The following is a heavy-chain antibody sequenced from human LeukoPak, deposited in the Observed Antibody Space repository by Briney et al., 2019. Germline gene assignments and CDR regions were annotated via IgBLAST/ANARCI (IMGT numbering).Heavy chain of an antibody. CDR2: FTRIGII. J-gene: IGHJ4*02. D-gene: IGHD4-17*01. Sequence: SETLSLTCAVYGGSFSDYYWSWIRQPPGKGLEWIGEFTRIGIINYNPSLKSRITISADTSKNQFSLKLNSVTAADTAIYYCAGIYGDYSDFDYWGQGTLVTVSS. V-gene: IGHV4-34*01. CDR3: AGIYGDYSDFDY. CDR1: GGSFSDYY.